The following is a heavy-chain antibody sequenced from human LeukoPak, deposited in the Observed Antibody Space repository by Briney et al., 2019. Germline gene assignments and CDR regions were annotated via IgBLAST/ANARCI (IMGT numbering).Heavy chain of an antibody. CDR1: GFTFSSYS. CDR3: ARGAPGAFDI. J-gene: IGHJ3*02. Sequence: GGSLRLSCAASGFTFSSYSMNWVRQAPGKGLEWVSYISSSSSTIYYADSVKGRFTISRDNAKNSLYLQMNSLRAEDAAVYYRARGAPGAFDIWGQGTMVTVSS. V-gene: IGHV3-48*01. CDR2: ISSSSSTI. D-gene: IGHD1-1*01.